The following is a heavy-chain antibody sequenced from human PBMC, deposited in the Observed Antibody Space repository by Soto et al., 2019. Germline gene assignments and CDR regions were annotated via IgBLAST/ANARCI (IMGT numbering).Heavy chain of an antibody. CDR2: IDPSDSYT. Sequence: GESLKISCKGSGYSFTSYWISWVRQMPGKGLEWMGRIDPSDSYTNYSPSFQGHVTISADKSISTAYLQWSSLKASDTAMYYCARQTSYCGGDCPTDYWGQGTLVTVSS. CDR1: GYSFTSYW. CDR3: ARQTSYCGGDCPTDY. J-gene: IGHJ4*02. V-gene: IGHV5-10-1*01. D-gene: IGHD2-21*02.